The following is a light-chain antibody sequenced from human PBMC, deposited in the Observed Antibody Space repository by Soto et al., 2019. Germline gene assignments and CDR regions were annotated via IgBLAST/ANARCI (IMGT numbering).Light chain of an antibody. V-gene: IGKV3-15*01. CDR3: QQYNKWPLT. J-gene: IGKJ4*01. CDR2: GAS. CDR1: ESVSNN. Sequence: EIVLTQSPATLSVSQGARATLSCRASESVSNNLAWYQQKPGQAPRLLIFGASARATGIPARFRGSGSGTDFTLTISSLQSEDFAVYYCQQYNKWPLTFGGGTKVEIK.